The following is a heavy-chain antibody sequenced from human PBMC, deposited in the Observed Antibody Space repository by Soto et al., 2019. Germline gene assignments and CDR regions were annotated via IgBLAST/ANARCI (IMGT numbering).Heavy chain of an antibody. CDR3: ASDDHYSYHGNCSWYFNY. CDR1: VVSISSYY. D-gene: IGHD2-15*01. Sequence: SETLSLTCNFSVVSISSYYWSCIRHPPGKGLEWIGYIYYSGSTNYNPSLKSRLTISVDTSKNQFSLMLSSVTAADTAVYYCASDDHYSYHGNCSWYFNYWGQRALVIVSS. CDR2: IYYSGST. V-gene: IGHV4-59*01. J-gene: IGHJ4*02.